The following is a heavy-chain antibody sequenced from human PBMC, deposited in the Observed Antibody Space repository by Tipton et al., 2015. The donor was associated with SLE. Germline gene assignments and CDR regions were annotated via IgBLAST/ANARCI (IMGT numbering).Heavy chain of an antibody. Sequence: TLSLTCTVPGGSIGSYSWSWIRQSPGKGLEWIGCFFYSGGTNYSPSLRSRVTISVDTSKNQFSLKLTSVTAADTAVYYCARDYGDYFDYWGQGTLVTVSS. CDR2: FFYSGGT. V-gene: IGHV4-59*01. CDR3: ARDYGDYFDY. CDR1: GGSIGSYS. J-gene: IGHJ4*02. D-gene: IGHD4-17*01.